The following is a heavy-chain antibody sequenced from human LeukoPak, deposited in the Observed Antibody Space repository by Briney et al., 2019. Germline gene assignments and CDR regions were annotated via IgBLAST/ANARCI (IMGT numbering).Heavy chain of an antibody. CDR2: INHSGST. CDR3: ARGRKDIVVVPAAIFNY. J-gene: IGHJ4*02. D-gene: IGHD2-2*01. Sequence: GSLRLSCTASGFTFGDYAMSWVRQAPGKGLEWIGEINHSGSTNYNPSLKSRVTISVDTSKNQFSLKLSSVTAADTAVYYCARGRKDIVVVPAAIFNYWGRGTLVTVSS. V-gene: IGHV4-34*01. CDR1: GFTFGDYA.